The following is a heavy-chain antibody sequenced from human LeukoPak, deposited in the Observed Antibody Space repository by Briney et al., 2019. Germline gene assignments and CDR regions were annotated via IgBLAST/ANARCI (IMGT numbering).Heavy chain of an antibody. CDR1: GYTFTSYG. CDR3: ARARSITIFGVVIKGYYYYYMDV. J-gene: IGHJ6*03. V-gene: IGHV1-18*01. Sequence: ASVKVSRKASGYTFTSYGISWVRQAPGQGLEWMGWISAYNGNTNYAQKLQGRVTMTTDTSTSTAYMELRSLRSDDTAVYYCARARSITIFGVVIKGYYYYYMDVWGKGTTVTVSS. D-gene: IGHD3-3*01. CDR2: ISAYNGNT.